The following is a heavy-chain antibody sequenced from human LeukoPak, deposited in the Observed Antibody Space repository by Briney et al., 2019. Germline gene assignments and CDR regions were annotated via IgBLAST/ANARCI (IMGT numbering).Heavy chain of an antibody. J-gene: IGHJ4*02. V-gene: IGHV3-48*02. D-gene: IGHD4-23*01. CDR2: ISSSSSTT. CDR1: GFTFSSHS. CDR3: ARLSTVATPGFDY. Sequence: GGSLRLSCAAAGFTFSSHSMNWVRQAPGKGLEWVSYISSSSSTTYYADSVKGRFTISRDNAKNSLYLQMNSPTDEDTAVYYCARLSTVATPGFDYWGQGTLVTVSS.